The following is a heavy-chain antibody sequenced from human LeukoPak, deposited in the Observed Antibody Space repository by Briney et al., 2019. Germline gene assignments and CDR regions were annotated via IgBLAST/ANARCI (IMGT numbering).Heavy chain of an antibody. Sequence: GESLKISCKGSGYSFTNYWIGWVRQMPGKGLEWMGIMYLGDSETRYSPSFRGQVTISADKFISTVYLQWSSLKASDTAMYYCVRHEGSISGWPFDYWGQGTLVTVSS. CDR3: VRHEGSISGWPFDY. V-gene: IGHV5-51*01. D-gene: IGHD6-19*01. CDR2: MYLGDSET. CDR1: GYSFTNYW. J-gene: IGHJ4*02.